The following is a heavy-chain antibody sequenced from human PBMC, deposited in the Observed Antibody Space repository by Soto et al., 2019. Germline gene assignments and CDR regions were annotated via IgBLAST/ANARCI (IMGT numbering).Heavy chain of an antibody. D-gene: IGHD1-7*01. V-gene: IGHV3-15*01. CDR1: GFTISNAW. CDR2: IKSKTDGGTT. J-gene: IGHJ4*02. Sequence: EVQLVESGGGLVKPGGSLRLSCAASGFTISNAWMSWVRQAPGKGLEWVGRIKSKTDGGTTDYAAPVKGRFTISRDDSKNTLYLQMNSLKTEDTAVYYCTTQLTGTYFDYWGQGTLVTVSS. CDR3: TTQLTGTYFDY.